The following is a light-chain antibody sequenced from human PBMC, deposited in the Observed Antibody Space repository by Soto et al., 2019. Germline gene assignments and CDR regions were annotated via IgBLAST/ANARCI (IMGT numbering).Light chain of an antibody. J-gene: IGKJ2*01. V-gene: IGKV1-5*01. CDR1: QSISTW. CDR2: DAS. CDR3: QQYNSYSYT. Sequence: DTQMTQSPSTLSASVGDSITITCRASQSISTWLAWFQQKPGKAPKLQIYDASNLESGVPSRFSGSGSGTEFTLTIRSLQPDDFATYYCQQYNSYSYTFGQGTKLEIK.